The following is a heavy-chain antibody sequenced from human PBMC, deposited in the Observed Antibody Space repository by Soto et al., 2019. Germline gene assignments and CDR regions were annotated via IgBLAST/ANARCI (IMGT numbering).Heavy chain of an antibody. CDR3: ARERTTVTETPSFDC. CDR2: ISAYNGIT. J-gene: IGHJ4*02. CDR1: GYTFTSYG. D-gene: IGHD4-17*01. Sequence: QVQLVQSGAEVKKPGASVKVSCKASGYTFTSYGISWVRQAPGQGLEWMGWISAYNGITNYAQKLQGRVTMTTDTPTTTAYMELGSLRSDDTAVYYCARERTTVTETPSFDCWGQGTLVTVSS. V-gene: IGHV1-18*01.